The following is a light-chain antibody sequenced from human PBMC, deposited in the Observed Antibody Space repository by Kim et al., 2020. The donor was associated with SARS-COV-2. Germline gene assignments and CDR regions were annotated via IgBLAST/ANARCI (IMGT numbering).Light chain of an antibody. Sequence: GNTVTISCTASSGSIASNYVQWYQQRPGSAPPTVIYEDNQRPSGVPDRFSGSIDSSSNSASLTISGLKTEDEADYYCQSYDSSNQVFGGGTKLTVL. V-gene: IGLV6-57*02. CDR2: EDN. J-gene: IGLJ3*02. CDR3: QSYDSSNQV. CDR1: SGSIASNY.